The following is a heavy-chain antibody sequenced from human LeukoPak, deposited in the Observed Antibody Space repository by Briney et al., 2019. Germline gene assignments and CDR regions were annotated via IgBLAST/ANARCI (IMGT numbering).Heavy chain of an antibody. Sequence: ASVKVSCKVSGYTLTELSMHWVRQAPGKGLEWMGGFDPEDGETIYAQKFQGRVTMTEDTSTDTAYMELSSLRSEDTAVYYCATPRGYCSGGSCFDAFDIWGQGTMVTVSS. D-gene: IGHD2-15*01. V-gene: IGHV1-24*01. J-gene: IGHJ3*02. CDR3: ATPRGYCSGGSCFDAFDI. CDR2: FDPEDGET. CDR1: GYTLTELS.